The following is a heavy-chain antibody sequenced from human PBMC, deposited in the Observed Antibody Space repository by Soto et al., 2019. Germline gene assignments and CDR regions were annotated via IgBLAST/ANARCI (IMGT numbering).Heavy chain of an antibody. D-gene: IGHD2-15*01. V-gene: IGHV1-69*13. CDR1: GGTFSSYA. Sequence: SVKVSCKASGGTFSSYAISWVRQAPGQGLEWMGGIIPIFGTANYAQKFQGRVTITADESTSTAYMELSSLRSEDTAVYYCARDLPPPDIVVVVAASANWFDPWCQGTL. J-gene: IGHJ5*02. CDR2: IIPIFGTA. CDR3: ARDLPPPDIVVVVAASANWFDP.